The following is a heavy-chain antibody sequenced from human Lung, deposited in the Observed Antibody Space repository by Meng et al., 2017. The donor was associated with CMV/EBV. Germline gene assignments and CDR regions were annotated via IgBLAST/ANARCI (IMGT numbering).Heavy chain of an antibody. V-gene: IGHV3-33*06. CDR2: IWYDGSNK. J-gene: IGHJ4*02. CDR3: AKEEIWFGELLPAPYFDY. CDR1: FTVSSYG. D-gene: IGHD3-10*01. Sequence: FTVSSYGMHWVRQDPRKGLEWVAVIWYDGSNKYYADYVKGRFTISRDNYKNTLYLQKNSLGAEDTAVYYCAKEEIWFGELLPAPYFDYWGQGTLVTVSS.